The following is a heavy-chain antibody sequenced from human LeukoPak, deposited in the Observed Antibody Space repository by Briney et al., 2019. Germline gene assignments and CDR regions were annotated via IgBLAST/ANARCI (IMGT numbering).Heavy chain of an antibody. V-gene: IGHV4-34*01. J-gene: IGHJ4*02. CDR1: GGSFSGYY. D-gene: IGHD3-22*01. CDR3: ASLFYYDSSGYYWDFDY. Sequence: PSXTLSLTCAVYGGSFSGYYWSWIRQPPGKGLEWIGEINHSGSTKYNPSLKSRVTISVDTSKNQFSLKLSSVTAADTAVYYCASLFYYDSSGYYWDFDYWGQGTLVTVSS. CDR2: INHSGST.